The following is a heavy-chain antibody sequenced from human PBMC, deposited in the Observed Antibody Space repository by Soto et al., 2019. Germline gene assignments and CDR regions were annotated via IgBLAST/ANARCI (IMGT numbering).Heavy chain of an antibody. Sequence: QVLLQESGPGLVKPSETLSLTCTVSGGSISDFYWSWIRQPPGKGLVWIGYIYYSGSTNYNPSLKSRVTISVEPSKNPFSLNLRSMSPAEKAVYFLARVGGLAAPTFDYWGPGTLVHVSS. J-gene: IGHJ4*02. CDR3: ARVGGLAAPTFDY. D-gene: IGHD6-6*01. V-gene: IGHV4-59*01. CDR1: GGSISDFY. CDR2: IYYSGST.